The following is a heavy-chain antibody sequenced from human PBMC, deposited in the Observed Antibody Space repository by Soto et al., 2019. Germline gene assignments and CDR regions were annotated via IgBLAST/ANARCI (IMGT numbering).Heavy chain of an antibody. V-gene: IGHV2-5*02. CDR3: ALSPSLRRDFQSDLQHGLADYYYYYGM. D-gene: IGHD3-3*01. CDR1: QFSCRTLGER. J-gene: IGHJ6*01. Sequence: SRDRGVNKTHSPTLTRTSAQFSCRTLGERVDWIRHPPGKALEWLALIYWDDDKRYSPSLKSRLTITKDTSKNQVVLTMTNMDPVDTATYYCALSPSLRRDFQSDLQHGLADYYYYYGM. CDR2: IYWDDDK.